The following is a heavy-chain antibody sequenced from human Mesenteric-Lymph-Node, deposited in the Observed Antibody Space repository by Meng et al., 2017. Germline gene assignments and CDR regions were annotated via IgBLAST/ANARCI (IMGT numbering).Heavy chain of an antibody. V-gene: IGHV3-23*01. Sequence: GESLKISCAASGFTVSSNYVNWVRQAPGKGLEWVSAISGSGGSTYYADSVKGRFTISRDNSKNTLYLQMNSLRAEDTAVYYCAKDRSYYDSSGYYFDYWGQGTLVTVSS. CDR2: ISGSGGST. D-gene: IGHD3-22*01. CDR3: AKDRSYYDSSGYYFDY. J-gene: IGHJ4*02. CDR1: GFTVSSNY.